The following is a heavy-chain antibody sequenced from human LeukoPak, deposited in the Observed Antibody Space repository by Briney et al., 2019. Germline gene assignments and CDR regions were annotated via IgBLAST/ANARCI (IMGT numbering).Heavy chain of an antibody. V-gene: IGHV3-23*01. CDR1: GFTFSSYG. J-gene: IGHJ6*03. Sequence: GGSLRLSCAASGFTFSSYGMSWVRQAPGKGLEWVSAISGSGGSTYYADSVKGRFTISRDSSKNTLYLQMNSLRAEDTAVYYCVTAPYGDYYYYMDVWGKGTTVTISS. D-gene: IGHD4-17*01. CDR3: VTAPYGDYYYYMDV. CDR2: ISGSGGST.